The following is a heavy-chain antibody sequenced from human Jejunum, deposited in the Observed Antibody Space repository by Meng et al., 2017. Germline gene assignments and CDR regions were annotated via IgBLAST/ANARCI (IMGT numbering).Heavy chain of an antibody. CDR3: AKDGGIGFTDFDY. V-gene: IGHV3-30*01. D-gene: IGHD3-3*01. Sequence: QVERVESGGGVVQPGRSLSTSCAASGFTFSSYAMHWVRQAPGKGLEWVAVISNDGSRQYYPDSVKGRLTISRDNSRNTLYVQMNSLSAEDTAVYYCAKDGGIGFTDFDYWGQGTLVTVSS. CDR1: GFTFSSYA. CDR2: ISNDGSRQ. J-gene: IGHJ4*02.